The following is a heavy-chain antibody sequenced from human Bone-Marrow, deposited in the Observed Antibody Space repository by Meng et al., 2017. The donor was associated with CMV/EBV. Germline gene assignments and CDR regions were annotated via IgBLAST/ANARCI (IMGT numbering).Heavy chain of an antibody. V-gene: IGHV3-33*05. Sequence: GESLKISCAASGFIFNRFGMKWVRQAPGKGLEWVAFITFDGNNKYYVDSVKGRFTISRDNAKNSLYLQMNSLRAEDTAVYYCARGGYYDILTGSGIDAFDIWGQGTMVTVSS. J-gene: IGHJ3*02. CDR3: ARGGYYDILTGSGIDAFDI. CDR1: GFIFNRFG. CDR2: ITFDGNNK. D-gene: IGHD3-9*01.